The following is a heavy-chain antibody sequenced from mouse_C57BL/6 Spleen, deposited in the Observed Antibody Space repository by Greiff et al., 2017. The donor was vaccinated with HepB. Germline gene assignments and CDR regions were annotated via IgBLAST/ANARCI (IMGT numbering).Heavy chain of an antibody. Sequence: LQQSGAELVRPGASVKLSCKASGYTFTDYYINWVKQRPGQGLEWIARIYPGSGNTYYNEKFKGKATLTAEKSSSTAYMQLSSPTSEDSAVYFCCLYYDRVFDYWGQGTTLTVSS. D-gene: IGHD2-4*01. CDR1: GYTFTDYY. CDR3: CLYYDRVFDY. V-gene: IGHV1-76*01. CDR2: IYPGSGNT. J-gene: IGHJ2*01.